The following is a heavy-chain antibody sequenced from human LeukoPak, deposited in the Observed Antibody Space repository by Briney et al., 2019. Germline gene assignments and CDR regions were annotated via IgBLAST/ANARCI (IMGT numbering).Heavy chain of an antibody. CDR1: GFTFSSYA. D-gene: IGHD2-15*01. Sequence: GGSLRLSCAASGFTFSSYAMSWVRQAPGKGLEWVPAISGSGGSTYYADSVKGRFTISRDNSKNTLYQQMNSLRAEDTAVYYCAKVPAGNIVVVVAATPNYFDYWGQGTLVTVSS. J-gene: IGHJ4*02. CDR2: ISGSGGST. V-gene: IGHV3-23*01. CDR3: AKVPAGNIVVVVAATPNYFDY.